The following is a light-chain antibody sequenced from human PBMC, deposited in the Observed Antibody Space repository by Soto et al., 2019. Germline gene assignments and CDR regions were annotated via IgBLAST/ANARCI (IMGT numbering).Light chain of an antibody. V-gene: IGKV3-20*01. CDR1: QSVSSSY. CDR3: QQYGTSPNT. J-gene: IGKJ4*01. CDR2: GAS. Sequence: EIVLTQSPGTLSLSPGERATLSCRASQSVSSSYLAWYQQKPGQAPRLLIYGASSRATGIPDRFSGSGSGTDFTLPISRLEPADFAVYYCQQYGTSPNTFGGGTKVDIK.